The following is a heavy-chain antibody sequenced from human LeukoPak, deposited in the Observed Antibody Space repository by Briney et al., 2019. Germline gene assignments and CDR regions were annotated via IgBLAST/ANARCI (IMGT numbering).Heavy chain of an antibody. V-gene: IGHV1-2*02. J-gene: IGHJ6*03. CDR2: INPNSGGT. Sequence: GASVKVSCKASGYTFTGYYMHWVRQAPGQGLGWMGWINPNSGGTNYAQKFQGRVTMTRDTSISTAYMELSRLRSDDTAVYYCARDPLTGTTPGYYYMDVWGKGTTVTISS. D-gene: IGHD1-20*01. CDR3: ARDPLTGTTPGYYYMDV. CDR1: GYTFTGYY.